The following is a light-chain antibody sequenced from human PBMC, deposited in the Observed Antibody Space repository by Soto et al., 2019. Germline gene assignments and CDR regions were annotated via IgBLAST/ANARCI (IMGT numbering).Light chain of an antibody. CDR3: QQRNNWPKIT. CDR1: QNISNY. J-gene: IGKJ5*01. Sequence: IVLIQSPATLSVSPGERATLSCRASQNISNYLIWYQQKPGQAPRLLIYDASNRATGIPARFSGSGSGTDFTLTISRLEPEDFAVYYCQQRNNWPKITFGQGTRLEIK. V-gene: IGKV3-11*01. CDR2: DAS.